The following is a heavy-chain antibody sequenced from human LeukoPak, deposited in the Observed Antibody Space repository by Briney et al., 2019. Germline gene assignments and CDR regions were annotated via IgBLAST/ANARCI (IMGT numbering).Heavy chain of an antibody. CDR3: ANRDGYFDY. J-gene: IGHJ4*02. D-gene: IGHD5-24*01. CDR1: GFTFSSYG. CDR2: ISGSGGST. V-gene: IGHV3-23*01. Sequence: GGSLRLSCAASGFTFSSYGMHWVRQAPGKGLEWVSAISGSGGSTYYADSVKGRFTISRDNSKNTLYLQMNSLRAEDTAVYYCANRDGYFDYWGQGTLVTVSS.